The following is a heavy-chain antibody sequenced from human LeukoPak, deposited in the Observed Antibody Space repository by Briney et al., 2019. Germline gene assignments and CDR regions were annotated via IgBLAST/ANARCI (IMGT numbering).Heavy chain of an antibody. J-gene: IGHJ4*02. CDR1: GGSISSSSYY. V-gene: IGHV4-39*07. Sequence: SETLSLTCTVSGGSISSSSYYWGWIRQPPGKGLEWIGSIYYSGSTYYNPSLKSRVTISVDTSKNQFSLKLSSVTAADTAVYYCARAGKYSSSYDYWGQGTLVTVSS. CDR3: ARAGKYSSSYDY. D-gene: IGHD6-13*01. CDR2: IYYSGST.